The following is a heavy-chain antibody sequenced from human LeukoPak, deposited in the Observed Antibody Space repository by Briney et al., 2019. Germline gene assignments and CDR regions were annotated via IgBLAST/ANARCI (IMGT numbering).Heavy chain of an antibody. D-gene: IGHD3-3*01. CDR2: INPSGGST. V-gene: IGHV1-46*01. J-gene: IGHJ4*02. CDR3: AGNLRFLEWLAY. CDR1: GYTFTSYY. Sequence: ASVKVSCKASGYTFTSYYMHWVRQAPGQGLEWMGIINPSGGSTSYAQKFQGRVTITADKSTSTAYMELSSLRSEDTAVYYCAGNLRFLEWLAYWGQGTLVTVSS.